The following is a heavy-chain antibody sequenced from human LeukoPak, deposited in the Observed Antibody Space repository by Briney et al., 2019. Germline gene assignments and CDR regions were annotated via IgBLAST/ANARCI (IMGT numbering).Heavy chain of an antibody. D-gene: IGHD5-12*01. CDR2: IYTSGST. Sequence: SETLSLTCTVSGGSISSYYWSWIRQPPGKGLEWIGYIYTSGSTNYNPSLKSRVTISLDTSKSQFSLKLRSVTAADTAVYYCARSGLDSRYYFGMDVWGQGTTVTVSS. CDR3: ARSGLDSRYYFGMDV. V-gene: IGHV4-4*09. J-gene: IGHJ6*02. CDR1: GGSISSYY.